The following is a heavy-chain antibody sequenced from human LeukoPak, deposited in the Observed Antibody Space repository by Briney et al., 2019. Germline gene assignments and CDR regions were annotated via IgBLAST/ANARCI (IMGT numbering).Heavy chain of an antibody. J-gene: IGHJ6*03. CDR2: ISSSSSTI. Sequence: GGSLRLSCAASGFTFSSYSMNWVRQAPGKGLEWVSYISSSSSTIYYADSVKGRFTISRDNAKNSLYLQMNSLRAEDTAVYYCARSRRSYDSKYYYYMDVWGKGPRSPSP. CDR1: GFTFSSYS. CDR3: ARSRRSYDSKYYYYMDV. D-gene: IGHD3-3*01. V-gene: IGHV3-48*01.